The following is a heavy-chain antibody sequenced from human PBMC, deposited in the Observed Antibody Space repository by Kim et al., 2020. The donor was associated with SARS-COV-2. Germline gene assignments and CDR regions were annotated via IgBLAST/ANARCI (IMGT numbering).Heavy chain of an antibody. CDR2: IYYSGST. CDR3: ARDPSLRYFDH. Sequence: SETLSLTCTVSGDSISTSYWSWIRQPPGKGLEWIGSIYYSGSTNYNPSLKSRVTISIDTSKNQFSLNLTSVTAEDTAVYYCARDPSLRYFDHWGHGTLINVSS. V-gene: IGHV4-59*01. J-gene: IGHJ2*01. CDR1: GDSISTSY.